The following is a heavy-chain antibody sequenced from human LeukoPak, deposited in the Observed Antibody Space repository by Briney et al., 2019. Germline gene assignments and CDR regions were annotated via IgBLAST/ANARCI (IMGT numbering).Heavy chain of an antibody. J-gene: IGHJ3*02. Sequence: PSETLSLTCTVSGASIKNYYWSWIRQPPGKGLEWIGYIYSSGRTNHNPSLKSRVTISVSTSRNQFSLNLSSVTAADTAVYYCARHLDYGDHQGAFDIWGQGTMVTVSS. V-gene: IGHV4-59*08. CDR3: ARHLDYGDHQGAFDI. D-gene: IGHD4-17*01. CDR1: GASIKNYY. CDR2: IYSSGRT.